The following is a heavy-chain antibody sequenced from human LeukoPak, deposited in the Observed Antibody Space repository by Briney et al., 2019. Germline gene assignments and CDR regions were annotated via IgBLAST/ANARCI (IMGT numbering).Heavy chain of an antibody. V-gene: IGHV4-31*03. CDR3: ATSVLRGYSYGPYFDY. CDR1: GGSISSGGYY. J-gene: IGHJ4*02. Sequence: PSETLSLTCTVSGGSISSGGYYWSWIRQHPGKGLEWIGYIYYSGSTYYNPSLKSRVTMSVDTSKNQFSLKLSSVTAADTAVYYCATSVLRGYSYGPYFDYWGQGTLVTVSS. D-gene: IGHD5-18*01. CDR2: IYYSGST.